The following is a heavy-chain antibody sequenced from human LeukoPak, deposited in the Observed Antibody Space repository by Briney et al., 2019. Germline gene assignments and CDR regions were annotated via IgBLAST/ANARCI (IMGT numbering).Heavy chain of an antibody. CDR1: GGSISTYY. Sequence: TPSETLSLTCSISGGSISTYYWSWIRQPAGKGLEWIGRIHASGSSTYNPSLKGRVTMSVDTSNNHFSLNLSSVTAADTALYYCAREGWEVFFAYWGQGTLVTVSS. CDR3: AREGWEVFFAY. D-gene: IGHD1-26*01. V-gene: IGHV4-4*07. J-gene: IGHJ4*02. CDR2: IHASGSS.